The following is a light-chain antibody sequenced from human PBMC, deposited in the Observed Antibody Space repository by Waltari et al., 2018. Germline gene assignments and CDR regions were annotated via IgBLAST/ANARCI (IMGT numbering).Light chain of an antibody. V-gene: IGKV4-1*01. CDR3: QQYYSAPNT. Sequence: DIVMTQSPDSLAVSLGERATINCKSSQSVFHTNNNHYLAWYQQKPGQPPKLLISGASTRESGVPDRFSGSGSGTDFTLAISSLQAEDVAVYYCQQYYSAPNTFGQGTNVEIK. CDR1: QSVFHTNNNHY. J-gene: IGKJ2*01. CDR2: GAS.